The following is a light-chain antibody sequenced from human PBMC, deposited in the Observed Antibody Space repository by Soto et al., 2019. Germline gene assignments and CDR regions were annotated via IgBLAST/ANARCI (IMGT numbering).Light chain of an antibody. J-gene: IGLJ1*01. V-gene: IGLV2-14*01. CDR2: DVT. CDR3: SSYRGGSTYV. Sequence: SALTQPASVSGSPGQSITVSCTGTSSDVGGYNYVSWYQQHPGKAPRLMIYDVTNRPSGVSNRFSGSKSGNTASLTISGLQAEDEADYYCSSYRGGSTYVFGTGTKVTVL. CDR1: SSDVGGYNY.